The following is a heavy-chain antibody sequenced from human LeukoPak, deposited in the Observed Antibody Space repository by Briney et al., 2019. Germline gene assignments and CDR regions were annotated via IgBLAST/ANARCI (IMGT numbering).Heavy chain of an antibody. D-gene: IGHD2-15*01. J-gene: IGHJ5*02. CDR2: VSTYSGNT. CDR3: ARDLGYCSFGFGLGSCNRKWFDP. CDR1: GYTFTSYG. Sequence: ASVKVSCKASGYTFTSYGISWVRQAPGQGLEWMGWVSTYSGNTNYAQKFQGRVSMTTETSTDTVYMELKSLRSDDTATYYCARDLGYCSFGFGLGSCNRKWFDPWGQGTLVSVSS. V-gene: IGHV1-18*01.